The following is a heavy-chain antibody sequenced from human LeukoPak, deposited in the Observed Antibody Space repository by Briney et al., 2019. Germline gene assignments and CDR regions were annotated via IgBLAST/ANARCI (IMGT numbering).Heavy chain of an antibody. D-gene: IGHD3-22*01. J-gene: IGHJ4*02. CDR2: ISGSGGST. CDR3: AKELYYYDSSGTRE. Sequence: GGSLRLSCAGSGFTFSNYAMSWVRQAPGKGLEWVSAISGSGGSTYYADSVKGRFTISRDNSKNTLYLQMNSLRAEDTAVYYCAKELYYYDSSGTREWGQGTLVTVSS. CDR1: GFTFSNYA. V-gene: IGHV3-23*01.